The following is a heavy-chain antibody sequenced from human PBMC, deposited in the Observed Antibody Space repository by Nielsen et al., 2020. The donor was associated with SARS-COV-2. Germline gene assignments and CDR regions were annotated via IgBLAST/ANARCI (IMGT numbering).Heavy chain of an antibody. V-gene: IGHV3-30*18. CDR1: GFTFSNDV. J-gene: IGHJ4*02. Sequence: GESLKISCAASGFTFSNDVMHWVRQAPGKGLEWVAVISLDGSQKYPADSVKGRFTISRDNAKNTLYLQMNSLRAEDTAVYYCAKEGVDTQYYFDYWGQGNLVTVSS. D-gene: IGHD5-18*01. CDR3: AKEGVDTQYYFDY. CDR2: ISLDGSQK.